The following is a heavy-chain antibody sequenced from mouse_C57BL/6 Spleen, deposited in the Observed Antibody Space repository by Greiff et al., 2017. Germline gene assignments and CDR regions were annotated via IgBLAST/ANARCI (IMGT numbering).Heavy chain of an antibody. CDR1: GYSITSGYY. CDR2: ISYDGSN. CDR3: ARGGYYYAMDY. Sequence: EVQRVESGPGLVKPSQSLSLTCSVTGYSITSGYYWNWIRQFPGNKLEWMGYISYDGSNNYNPSLKNRISITRDTSKNQFFLKLNSVTTEDTATYYCARGGYYYAMDYWGQGTSVTVSS. V-gene: IGHV3-6*01. D-gene: IGHD2-2*01. J-gene: IGHJ4*01.